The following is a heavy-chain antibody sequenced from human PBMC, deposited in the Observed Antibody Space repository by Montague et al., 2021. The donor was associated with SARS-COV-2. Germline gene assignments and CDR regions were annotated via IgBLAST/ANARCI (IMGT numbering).Heavy chain of an antibody. CDR2: NYISGST. CDR1: GYSISSGCYY. V-gene: IGHV4-61*02. CDR3: ASVYTVTYYFDY. D-gene: IGHD4-17*01. J-gene: IGHJ4*02. Sequence: TLSLTCTVTGYSISSGCYYWCWIRQPAGKGLELVGLNYISGSTNNHPSLKRLVTISVDTSNNQFSLKLSSVTAADTAVYYCASVYTVTYYFDYWGRGTLVTVSS.